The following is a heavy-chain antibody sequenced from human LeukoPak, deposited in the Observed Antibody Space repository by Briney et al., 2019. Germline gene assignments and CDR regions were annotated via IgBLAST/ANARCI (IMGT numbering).Heavy chain of an antibody. CDR3: AREYDDILTGLYYFDY. D-gene: IGHD3-9*01. CDR2: MNPNSGNT. V-gene: IGHV1-8*03. CDR1: GYTFTSYD. Sequence: ASVKVSCKASGYTFTSYDINWVRQATGQGLEGMGWMNPNSGNTGYAQKFQDRVTITRNTSISTAYMELNSLRSEDTAVYYCAREYDDILTGLYYFDYWGQGTLVTVSS. J-gene: IGHJ4*02.